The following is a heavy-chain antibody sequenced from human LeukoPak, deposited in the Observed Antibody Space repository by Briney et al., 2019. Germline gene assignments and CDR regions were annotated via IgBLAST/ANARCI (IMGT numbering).Heavy chain of an antibody. Sequence: GGSLRLSCAASGFTVSSNYKSWVRQAPGKGLEWVSVIYSGGSTYYADSVKGRFTISRDNSKNTLYLQMNSLRAEDTAVYYCARVTTSGSYKFDNWGQGTLVTVSS. J-gene: IGHJ4*02. CDR1: GFTVSSNY. V-gene: IGHV3-53*05. CDR2: IYSGGST. D-gene: IGHD3-10*01. CDR3: ARVTTSGSYKFDN.